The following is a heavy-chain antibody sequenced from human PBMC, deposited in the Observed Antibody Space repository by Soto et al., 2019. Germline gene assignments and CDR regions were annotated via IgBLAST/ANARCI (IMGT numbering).Heavy chain of an antibody. CDR2: IYYSGST. J-gene: IGHJ3*02. CDR1: GGSIISSSYY. V-gene: IGHV4-39*01. Sequence: SSETLSLTCTVSGGSIISSSYYFFCIREPPWKGLEWIGSIYYSGSTYYNPSLKSRVTISVDTSKNQFSLKLSSVTAADTAVYYCARQLAVAGPFHAFDIWGQGTMVTVSS. D-gene: IGHD6-19*01. CDR3: ARQLAVAGPFHAFDI.